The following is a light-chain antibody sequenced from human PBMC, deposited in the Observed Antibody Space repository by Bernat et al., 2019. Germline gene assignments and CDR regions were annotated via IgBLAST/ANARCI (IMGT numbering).Light chain of an antibody. CDR2: EVT. J-gene: IGLJ1*01. CDR1: SSDIGGYNY. V-gene: IGLV2-8*01. Sequence: QSALTQPPSASGSPGQSVTISCTGTSSDIGGYNYVSWYQQHPGKAPKLIIYEVTQRPSGVPYRFSGSKSGNTASLTVSGLQPDDEADYYCGSYTGINNCVFGTGTKVTVL. CDR3: GSYTGINNCV.